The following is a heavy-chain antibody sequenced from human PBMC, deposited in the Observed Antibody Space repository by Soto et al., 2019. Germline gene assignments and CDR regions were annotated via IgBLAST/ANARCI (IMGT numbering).Heavy chain of an antibody. CDR3: ARLPNKSPHN. Sequence: EVQLVESGGGLVQPGGSLRLSCVASGFTFSSYWMHWVRQAPGKGLVWVSSISNDGSSTSYADSVKGRFTISRDNANNTLYLQMNRLRAEDTAVYYCARLPNKSPHNWGQGTMVIVSP. CDR1: GFTFSSYW. J-gene: IGHJ1*01. V-gene: IGHV3-74*01. CDR2: ISNDGSST.